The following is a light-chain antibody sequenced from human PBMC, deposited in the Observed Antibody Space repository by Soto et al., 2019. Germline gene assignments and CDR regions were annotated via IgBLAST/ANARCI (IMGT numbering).Light chain of an antibody. CDR3: QQYSSLPRT. CDR1: QSISTNY. CDR2: GAS. Sequence: EIVLTPSPGTLSLSPGERATLSCRVSQSISTNYLGWYQQKPGQAPRLLIYGASTRATGIPDRFSASGSGTDFTLTISRLEPEDIGVYYCQQYSSLPRTFGQGTKVDIK. J-gene: IGKJ1*01. V-gene: IGKV3-20*01.